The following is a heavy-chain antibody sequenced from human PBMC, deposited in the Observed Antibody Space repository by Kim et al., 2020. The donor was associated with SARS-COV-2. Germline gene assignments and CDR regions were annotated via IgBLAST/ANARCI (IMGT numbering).Heavy chain of an antibody. V-gene: IGHV4-59*13. CDR1: GGSINSYY. Sequence: SETLSLTCTVSGGSINSYYWSWIRQPPGKGLEWIGYIYYSVSTNYNPSLKSRVTISIDTSKTQFSLKLSSVTAVDTAVYYCARAHLWFGEAGYFDFWGQGTLVTVSS. J-gene: IGHJ4*02. CDR2: IYYSVST. D-gene: IGHD3-10*01. CDR3: ARAHLWFGEAGYFDF.